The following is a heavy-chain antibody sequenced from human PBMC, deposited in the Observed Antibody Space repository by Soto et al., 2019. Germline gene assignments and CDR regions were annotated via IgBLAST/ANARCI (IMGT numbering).Heavy chain of an antibody. Sequence: QVQLVQSGAEVQKPGSSVKVSCKASGGTFSSYAISWVRQAPGQGLEWMGGIIPIFGTANYAQKFQGRVTITEDASTRLAYMELSSLRSEDTVVYYCARDRGHCISTCCPKWFDPWGQGTLVTVSS. CDR3: ARDRGHCISTCCPKWFDP. J-gene: IGHJ5*02. V-gene: IGHV1-69*12. CDR1: GGTFSSYA. CDR2: IIPIFGTA. D-gene: IGHD2-2*01.